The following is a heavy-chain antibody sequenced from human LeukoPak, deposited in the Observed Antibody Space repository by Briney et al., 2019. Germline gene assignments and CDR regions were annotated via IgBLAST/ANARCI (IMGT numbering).Heavy chain of an antibody. D-gene: IGHD1-26*01. CDR1: GGTFSSYA. J-gene: IGHJ4*02. CDR2: IIPILGIA. CDR3: ARDRFPVRGSYSDY. V-gene: IGHV1-69*04. Sequence: SVKVSCKASGGTFSSYAISWVRQAPGQGLEWMGRIIPILGIANYAQKFQGRVTITADKSTSTAYMELSSLRSEDTAVYYCARDRFPVRGSYSDYWGQGTLVAVSS.